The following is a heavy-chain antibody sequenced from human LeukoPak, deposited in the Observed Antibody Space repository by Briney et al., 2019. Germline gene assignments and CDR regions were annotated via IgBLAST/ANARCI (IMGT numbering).Heavy chain of an antibody. J-gene: IGHJ3*01. CDR1: GYTFTSYD. Sequence: ASVKVSCKASGYTFTSYDINWVRQASGQGLEWMGWMNPNSGNTGYAQKFQGRVTITSDTSISTAYMELSSLRSEDTAMYYCARSDFMAWNAFDFWGQGTMVTVSS. CDR3: ARSDFMAWNAFDF. D-gene: IGHD3/OR15-3a*01. V-gene: IGHV1-8*03. CDR2: MNPNSGNT.